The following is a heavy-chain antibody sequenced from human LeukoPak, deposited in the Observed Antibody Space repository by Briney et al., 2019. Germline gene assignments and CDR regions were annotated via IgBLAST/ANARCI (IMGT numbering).Heavy chain of an antibody. CDR1: GGSFSGYY. CDR2: IYYSGST. D-gene: IGHD3-22*01. Sequence: PSETLSLTCAVYGGSFSGYYWSWIRQPPGKGLEWIGYIYYSGSTYYNPSLKSRVTISVDTSKIQFSLKLSSVTAADTAVYYCARFPLVYYDSSGYYHWGQGTLVTVSS. V-gene: IGHV4-59*06. J-gene: IGHJ5*02. CDR3: ARFPLVYYDSSGYYH.